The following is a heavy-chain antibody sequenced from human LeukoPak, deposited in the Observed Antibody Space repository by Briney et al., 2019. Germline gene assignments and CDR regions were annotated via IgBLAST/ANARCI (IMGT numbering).Heavy chain of an antibody. J-gene: IGHJ5*02. D-gene: IGHD1-26*01. CDR3: ARDNSVGDYAWWFDP. CDR2: INPNSGGT. CDR1: GYTFTGYY. V-gene: IGHV1-2*02. Sequence: ASVKVSCKASGYTFTGYYMHWVRQAPGQGLEWMGWINPNSGGTNYAQKFQGRVTMTRDTSISTAYMELSRLRSDDTAVYYCARDNSVGDYAWWFDPWGQGTLVAVSS.